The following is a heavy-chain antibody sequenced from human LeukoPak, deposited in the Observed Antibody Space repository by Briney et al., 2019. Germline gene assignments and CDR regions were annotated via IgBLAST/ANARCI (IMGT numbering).Heavy chain of an antibody. D-gene: IGHD3-22*01. CDR2: ISGSGGST. V-gene: IGHV3-23*01. Sequence: PGGSLRLSCAASGFTFSSYVMSWVRQAPGKGLEWVSGISGSGGSTYYADSVKGRFTISRDNSKNTLYLQMNSLRAEDTAVYYCARDIVRTMIVVVQITSRYYGMDVWGQGTTVTVSS. CDR1: GFTFSSYV. CDR3: ARDIVRTMIVVVQITSRYYGMDV. J-gene: IGHJ6*02.